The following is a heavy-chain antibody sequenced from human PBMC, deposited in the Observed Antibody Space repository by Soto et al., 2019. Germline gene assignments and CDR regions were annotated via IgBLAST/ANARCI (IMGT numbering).Heavy chain of an antibody. J-gene: IGHJ3*02. CDR2: INPNSGGT. CDR3: ARDRFKGEGAFDI. D-gene: IGHD3-16*01. Sequence: QVQLVQSGAEVKKPGASVKVSCKASGYTFTGYYMHWVRQAPGQGLEWMGWINPNSGGTNYAQKLQGWVTMTRDTSISTAYMELSRLRSDDTAVYYCARDRFKGEGAFDIWGQGTMVTVSS. CDR1: GYTFTGYY. V-gene: IGHV1-2*04.